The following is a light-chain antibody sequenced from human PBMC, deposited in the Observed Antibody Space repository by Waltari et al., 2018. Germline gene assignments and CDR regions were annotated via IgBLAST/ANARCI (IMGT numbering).Light chain of an antibody. J-gene: IGKJ3*01. CDR2: GGS. CDR3: QQYGLSIFT. V-gene: IGKV3-20*01. CDR1: QSLSSRY. Sequence: EIVLTQSPGTLSLSPGERATLSGRASQSLSSRYLAWYQQKPGQAPRLLIYGGSNRATGIPDRFSGSASGADFTLNINRLEPEDSAVYYCQQYGLSIFTFGPGTKVDIK.